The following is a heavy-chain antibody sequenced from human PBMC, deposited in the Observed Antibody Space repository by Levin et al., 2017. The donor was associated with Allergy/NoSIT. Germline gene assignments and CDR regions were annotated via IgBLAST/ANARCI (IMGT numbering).Heavy chain of an antibody. CDR3: ARAPIGDFWSSGDYYYYMDV. Sequence: GGSLRLSCAASGFTFSSYGMHWVRQAPGKGLEWVAVIWYDGSNKYYADSVKGRFTISRDNSKNTLYLQMSSLRAEDTAVYYWARAPIGDFWSSGDYYYYMDVWGKGTTVTVSS. V-gene: IGHV3-33*01. J-gene: IGHJ6*03. D-gene: IGHD3-3*01. CDR2: IWYDGSNK. CDR1: GFTFSSYG.